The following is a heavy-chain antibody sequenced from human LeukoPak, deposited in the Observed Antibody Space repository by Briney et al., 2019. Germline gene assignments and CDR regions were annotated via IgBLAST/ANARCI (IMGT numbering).Heavy chain of an antibody. J-gene: IGHJ6*02. D-gene: IGHD3-3*02. CDR1: GFTFSSYG. V-gene: IGHV3-30*18. CDR3: AKEAHFWSGYYPYGMDV. CDR2: ISYDGSNK. Sequence: GGSLRLSCAASGFTFSSYGMHWVRQAPGKGLEWVAVISYDGSNKYYADSVKGRFTISRDNSKNTLYLQMNSLRAEDTAEYYCAKEAHFWSGYYPYGMDVWGQGTTVTVSS.